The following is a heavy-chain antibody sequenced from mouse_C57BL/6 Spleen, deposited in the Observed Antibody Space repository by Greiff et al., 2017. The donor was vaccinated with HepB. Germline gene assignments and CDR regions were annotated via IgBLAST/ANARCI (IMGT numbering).Heavy chain of an antibody. V-gene: IGHV14-3*01. CDR2: IDHANGNT. CDR3: FYYYGSSGAWFAY. J-gene: IGHJ3*01. CDR1: GFNIKNTY. D-gene: IGHD1-1*01. Sequence: VQLQQSVAELVRPGASVKLSCTASGFNIKNTYMHWVKQRPEQGLEWIGRIDHANGNTKYAQKFQGKATITADTSSNTAYLQLSSLTAEDTAIDYCFYYYGSSGAWFAYWGQGTLVTVSA.